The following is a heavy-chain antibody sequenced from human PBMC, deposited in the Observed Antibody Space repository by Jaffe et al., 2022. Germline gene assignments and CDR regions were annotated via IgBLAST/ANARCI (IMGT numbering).Heavy chain of an antibody. CDR3: ARASDFWSGFYDL. D-gene: IGHD3-3*01. Sequence: QVQLVQSGAEVKMPGASVKVSCKASGYTFIDSFIHWVRQAPGQGLEWMGRLNPKGGYSNFQQHYRGRVTMTRDTSINTAYMELTGLTSDDTAIYYCARASDFWSGFYDLWGQGTLVIVSS. CDR1: GYTFIDSF. V-gene: IGHV1-2*06. J-gene: IGHJ5*02. CDR2: LNPKGGYS.